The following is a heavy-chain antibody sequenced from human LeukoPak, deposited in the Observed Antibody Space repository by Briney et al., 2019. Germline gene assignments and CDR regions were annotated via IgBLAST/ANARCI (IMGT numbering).Heavy chain of an antibody. CDR3: ARGYFDWLSEENWFDP. D-gene: IGHD3-9*01. CDR2: IYHSGST. Sequence: SQTLSLTCAVSGGSISSGGYSWSWIRQPPGKGLEWIGYIYHSGSTYYNPSLKSQVTISVDRSKNQFSLKLSSVTAADTAVYYCARGYFDWLSEENWFDPWGQGTLVTVSS. V-gene: IGHV4-30-2*01. J-gene: IGHJ5*02. CDR1: GGSISSGGYS.